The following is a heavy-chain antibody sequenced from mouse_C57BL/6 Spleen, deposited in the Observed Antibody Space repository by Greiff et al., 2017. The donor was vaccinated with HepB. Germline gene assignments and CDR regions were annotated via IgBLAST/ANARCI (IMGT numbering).Heavy chain of an antibody. J-gene: IGHJ1*03. CDR2: IYPGDGDT. CDR3: ARDYGTLYWYFEV. D-gene: IGHD1-1*01. V-gene: IGHV1-80*01. Sequence: VQLQQSGAELVKPGASVKISCKASGYAFSSYWMNWVKQRPGKGLEWIGQIYPGDGDTNYNGKFKGKATLTADKSSSTAYMQLSSLTSEDYAVYFCARDYGTLYWYFEVWGTGTTVTVSS. CDR1: GYAFSSYW.